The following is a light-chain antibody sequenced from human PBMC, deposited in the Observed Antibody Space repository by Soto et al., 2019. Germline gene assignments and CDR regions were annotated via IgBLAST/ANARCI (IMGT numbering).Light chain of an antibody. J-gene: IGKJ5*01. Sequence: EIVMTQSPATLSVSPGERATLSCRASQSVSSNLAWYQQKPGQAPRLLIYGASTRATDIPARFSGSGSGTEFTITISTLQSEDFAVYYCQQYNNWPPGAFGQGTRLEIK. CDR1: QSVSSN. CDR3: QQYNNWPPGA. CDR2: GAS. V-gene: IGKV3-15*01.